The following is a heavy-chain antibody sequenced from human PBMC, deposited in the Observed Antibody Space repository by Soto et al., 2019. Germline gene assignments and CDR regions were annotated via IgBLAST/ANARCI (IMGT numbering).Heavy chain of an antibody. D-gene: IGHD3-10*01. V-gene: IGHV4-59*01. CDR2: VYYSGST. J-gene: IGHJ3*02. CDR3: ARVWGGAFDI. Sequence: LETPSLTCPVPGGSISSYYRSSIRQPPGKGLEWIGYVYYSGSTNYNPSLKSRVTISVDTSKNQFSLKLSSVTAADTAVYYCARVWGGAFDIWGQGTMVTVSS. CDR1: GGSISSYY.